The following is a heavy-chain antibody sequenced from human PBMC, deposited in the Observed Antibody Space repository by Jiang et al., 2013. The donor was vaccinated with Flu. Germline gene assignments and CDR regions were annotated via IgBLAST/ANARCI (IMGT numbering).Heavy chain of an antibody. J-gene: IGHJ4*02. CDR1: GFTFSFYG. D-gene: IGHD2-2*01. V-gene: IGHV3-33*01. CDR3: ARAPALGTSYFDY. CDR2: IWYDGSDR. Sequence: LLESGGGVVQPGRSLRLSCAASGFTFSFYGMHWVRQAPGKGLEWVAVIWYDGSDRYYADSVQGRFTISRDNSKSTLYLQLDSLTAEDTAVYYCARAPALGTSYFDYWAGEPWSPSPQ.